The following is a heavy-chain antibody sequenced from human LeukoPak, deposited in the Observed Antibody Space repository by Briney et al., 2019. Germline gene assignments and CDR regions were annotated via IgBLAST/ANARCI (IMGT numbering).Heavy chain of an antibody. J-gene: IGHJ6*02. Sequence: ASVKVSCKASGYTFTGYYMHWVRQAPGQGLEWMGWISPNSGGTNYAQKFQGRVTMTRDTSISTAYMELSRLRSDDTAVYYCARAPFVVVPAAIRLRYYYYGMDVWGQGTTVTVSS. CDR1: GYTFTGYY. V-gene: IGHV1-2*02. CDR2: ISPNSGGT. CDR3: ARAPFVVVPAAIRLRYYYYGMDV. D-gene: IGHD2-2*02.